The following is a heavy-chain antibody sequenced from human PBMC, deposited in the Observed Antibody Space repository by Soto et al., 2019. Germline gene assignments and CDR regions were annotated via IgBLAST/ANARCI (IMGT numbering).Heavy chain of an antibody. J-gene: IGHJ4*02. V-gene: IGHV4-39*01. D-gene: IGHD6-13*01. CDR3: ARHASRGSSSSWYFED. CDR2: TYYSAGT. Sequence: FETPSPPSNFSGGPGGRHRFYLGWGRQAPRKGLDWIVSTYYSAGTYYNPSLKSRVTTSLDASKNQFSLTVTSVTAADTAIYYCARHASRGSSSSWYFEDWGQGTPVTVSS. CDR1: GGPGGRHRFY.